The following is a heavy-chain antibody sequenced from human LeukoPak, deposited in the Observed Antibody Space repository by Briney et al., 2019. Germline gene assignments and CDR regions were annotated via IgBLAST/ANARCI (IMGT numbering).Heavy chain of an antibody. D-gene: IGHD2-2*01. CDR2: IGHSGST. Sequence: PSETLSLTCAVCGGSFSGFYWSFIRQSPGKGLEWIGEIGHSGSTNYNPSLNSRVTMSVDTSKNQFPLKLSSVTAADTAVYYCARGLSGQYQLLWRQDNWFDPWGQGTLVTVSS. CDR1: GGSFSGFY. V-gene: IGHV4-34*01. J-gene: IGHJ5*02. CDR3: ARGLSGQYQLLWRQDNWFDP.